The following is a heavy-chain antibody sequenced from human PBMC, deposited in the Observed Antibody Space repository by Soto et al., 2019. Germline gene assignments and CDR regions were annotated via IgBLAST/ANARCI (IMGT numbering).Heavy chain of an antibody. CDR2: MNSYGSTT. J-gene: IGHJ3*02. CDR1: GITFGNYL. D-gene: IGHD2-15*01. CDR3: ETEVVATARAWDS. V-gene: IGHV3-74*01. Sequence: PGRSLRLSCAASGITFGNYLMHWVRQAPGEGLEWVSRMNSYGSTTNYADSVKGRFTVSRDNAKNTLYLQMNSLRAEDTAVYYYETEVVATARAWDSWGQGTMVTVSS.